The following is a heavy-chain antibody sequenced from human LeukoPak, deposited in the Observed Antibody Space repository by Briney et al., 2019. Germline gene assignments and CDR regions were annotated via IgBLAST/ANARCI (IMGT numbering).Heavy chain of an antibody. V-gene: IGHV3-74*01. J-gene: IGHJ4*02. CDR2: INSDGINT. D-gene: IGHD3-10*01. CDR1: GFTFSNYW. Sequence: GGSLRLSCAASGFTFSNYWMHWVRQAPGKGLVWVSRINSDGINTSYADSVKGRFTISRDNAKNTLNLQMNSLRVEDTAIYYCAKVAKYYYGPETYYFFEQWGQGTPVTASS. CDR3: AKVAKYYYGPETYYFFEQ.